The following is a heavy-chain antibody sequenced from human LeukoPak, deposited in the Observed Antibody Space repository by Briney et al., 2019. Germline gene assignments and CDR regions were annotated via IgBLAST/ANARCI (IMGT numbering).Heavy chain of an antibody. CDR2: IRSKTYGGTT. V-gene: IGHV3-49*03. Sequence: SLRLSCTASGFTFGDYAMSWFRQAPGKGLEWVGLIRSKTYGGTTEYAASVKGRFTISRDDSKSIAYLQMNSLKTEDTAVHYCTRDGSGTYLVAPSDYWGQGTLVTVSS. J-gene: IGHJ4*02. CDR3: TRDGSGTYLVAPSDY. D-gene: IGHD1-26*01. CDR1: GFTFGDYA.